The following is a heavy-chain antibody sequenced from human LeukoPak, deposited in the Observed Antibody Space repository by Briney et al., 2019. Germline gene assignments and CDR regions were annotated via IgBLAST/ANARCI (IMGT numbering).Heavy chain of an antibody. J-gene: IGHJ4*02. V-gene: IGHV3-30-3*01. Sequence: GGSLRLSCAASGFTFSSYAMHWVRQAPGKGLEWVAVISYDGSNKYYADSVKGRFTISRDNSKNTLYLQMNSLRAEDTAVYYCTRTSEIVGGLWGQGTLVTVSS. D-gene: IGHD2-15*01. CDR3: TRTSEIVGGL. CDR2: ISYDGSNK. CDR1: GFTFSSYA.